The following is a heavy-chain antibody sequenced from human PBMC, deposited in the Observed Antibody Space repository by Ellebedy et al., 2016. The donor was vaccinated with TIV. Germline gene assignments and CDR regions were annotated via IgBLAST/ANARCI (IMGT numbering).Heavy chain of an antibody. V-gene: IGHV3-7*03. J-gene: IGHJ4*02. CDR2: IKQDGSEK. Sequence: GESLKISCAASGFTFSNYWMTWVRQAPGKGQECVANIKQDGSEKYYVDSVKGRFTISRDNAKNSLYLQMNSLRAEETAVYFCAGSRGVSYWGQGTLVTVSS. CDR3: AGSRGVSY. CDR1: GFTFSNYW. D-gene: IGHD2-8*01.